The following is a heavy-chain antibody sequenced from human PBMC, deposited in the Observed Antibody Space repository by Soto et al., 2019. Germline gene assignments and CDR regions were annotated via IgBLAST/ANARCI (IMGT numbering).Heavy chain of an antibody. CDR3: ARDYTSSYNYDSTNYGYFDF. Sequence: ASVKVSCKASGYTFTSYDINWVRQATGQGLEWMGWMNPNSGNTGYAQKFQGRVSITADASTSTAYLELSSLRSEDSAVYYCARDYTSSYNYDSTNYGYFDFWGLGTLVTVSS. V-gene: IGHV1-8*01. J-gene: IGHJ4*02. CDR2: MNPNSGNT. D-gene: IGHD3-22*01. CDR1: GYTFTSYD.